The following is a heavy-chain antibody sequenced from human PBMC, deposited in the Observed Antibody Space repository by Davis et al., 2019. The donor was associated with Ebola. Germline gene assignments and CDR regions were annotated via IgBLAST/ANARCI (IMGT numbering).Heavy chain of an antibody. V-gene: IGHV4-59*01. CDR2: IYYSGTT. J-gene: IGHJ4*02. Sequence: MPSETLSLTCTVSGGSISSNYWSWIRQPPGKRLEWIGYIYYSGTTNYNPSLKSRVTIPVDTSKTQFSLKLSSMTPADTAVYYCARANEWLPGYFDSWGQGTLVTVSS. CDR3: ARANEWLPGYFDS. CDR1: GGSISSNY. D-gene: IGHD6-19*01.